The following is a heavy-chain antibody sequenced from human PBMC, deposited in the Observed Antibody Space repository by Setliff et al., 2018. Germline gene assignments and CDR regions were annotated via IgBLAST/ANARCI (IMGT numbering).Heavy chain of an antibody. J-gene: IGHJ6*02. D-gene: IGHD1-20*01. CDR2: IGPYNGNT. V-gene: IGHV1-18*01. CDR1: GYTFTRHG. CDR3: AKGGNITRETYYYYGMDV. Sequence: ASVKVSCKASGYTFTRHGISWVRQAPGKGFEWMGWIGPYNGNTYYAQKFQGRVAITTDTSTSTAYTELRSLRSDDTAVYYCAKGGNITRETYYYYGMDVWGQGTTVTVSS.